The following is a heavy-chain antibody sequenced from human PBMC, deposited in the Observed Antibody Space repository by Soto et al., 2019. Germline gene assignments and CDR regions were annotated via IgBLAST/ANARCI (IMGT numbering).Heavy chain of an antibody. J-gene: IGHJ5*02. CDR2: ISAYNGNT. Sequence: QVQLVQSGAEVKKPGASVKVYCKASGYTFTSYGISWVRQAPGQGLEWMGWISAYNGNTNYAQKLQGRVTMTKDTTTSTAYMELRSLRSDDTAVYYCARGIVATSAIRYNWFDPWGQGTLVTVSS. CDR1: GYTFTSYG. V-gene: IGHV1-18*04. CDR3: ARGIVATSAIRYNWFDP. D-gene: IGHD5-12*01.